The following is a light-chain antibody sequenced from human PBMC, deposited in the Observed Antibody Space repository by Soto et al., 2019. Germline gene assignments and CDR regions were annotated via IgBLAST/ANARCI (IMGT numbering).Light chain of an antibody. V-gene: IGKV1-9*01. CDR1: QDFSNF. CDR3: QQLYSFPLT. CDR2: DAS. J-gene: IGKJ4*01. Sequence: DIQLTQSPSFLSASIGDRVTITCRASQDFSNFLAWYQQKPGRAPKLLMYDASTLQSGVPSRFSGSGSGTEFTLTISSLQPEDFATYYCQQLYSFPLTFGGGTKVHIK.